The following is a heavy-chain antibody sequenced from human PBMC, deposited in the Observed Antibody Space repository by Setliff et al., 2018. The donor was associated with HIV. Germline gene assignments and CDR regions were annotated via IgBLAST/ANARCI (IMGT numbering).Heavy chain of an antibody. J-gene: IGHJ5*02. CDR3: ARHRSYGDYDPNWFDP. D-gene: IGHD4-17*01. CDR1: GGSISSASYF. CDR2: VFYSGST. Sequence: SETLSLTCTVSGGSISSASYFWGWIRQSPGRGLEWIGSVFYSGSTYYNPSLRSRITISVDMSKNQFSRKLNSVTAADTAIYYCARHRSYGDYDPNWFDPWGRGTLVTVSS. V-gene: IGHV4-39*01.